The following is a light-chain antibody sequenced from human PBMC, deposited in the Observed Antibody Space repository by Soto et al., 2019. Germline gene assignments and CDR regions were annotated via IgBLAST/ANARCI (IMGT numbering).Light chain of an antibody. V-gene: IGKV3-20*01. J-gene: IGKJ1*01. CDR2: GAS. CDR3: QQYGSSPPVT. Sequence: EVVMTQYPATLSVSPGERATLSCRASQSVSSSYLAWYQQKPGQAPRLLIYGASSRATGIPDRFSGSGSGTDFTLTISRLEPEDFAVYYCQQYGSSPPVTFGQGTKVDIK. CDR1: QSVSSSY.